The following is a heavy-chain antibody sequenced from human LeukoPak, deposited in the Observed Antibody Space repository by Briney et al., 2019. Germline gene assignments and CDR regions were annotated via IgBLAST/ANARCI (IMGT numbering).Heavy chain of an antibody. CDR1: GGSINNYY. CDR3: ARQNYGAATIKY. Sequence: SETLSLTCTVSGGSINNYYWSWIRQPPGKGLEWIGYIYYSGSTNYNPSLKSRVTISIDTSKNQFSLKLSSVTAADTAVYYCARQNYGAATIKYWGQGTLVTVSS. V-gene: IGHV4-59*08. D-gene: IGHD1-7*01. J-gene: IGHJ4*02. CDR2: IYYSGST.